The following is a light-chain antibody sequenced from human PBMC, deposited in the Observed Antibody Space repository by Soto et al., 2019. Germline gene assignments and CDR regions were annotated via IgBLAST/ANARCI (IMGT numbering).Light chain of an antibody. Sequence: EIVLTQSPGTLSLSPGERATLSCRASQSVSSSYLAWYQQKPGQAPRLLIYGASSRATGIPDRFSGSGSGTDFILTISRLEPEDFAVYYCQQYGRSVPITFGQGTRLEIK. J-gene: IGKJ5*01. CDR2: GAS. CDR3: QQYGRSVPIT. CDR1: QSVSSSY. V-gene: IGKV3-20*01.